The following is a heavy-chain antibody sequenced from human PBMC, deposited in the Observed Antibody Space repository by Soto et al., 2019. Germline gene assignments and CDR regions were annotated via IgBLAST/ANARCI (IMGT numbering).Heavy chain of an antibody. V-gene: IGHV3-48*02. D-gene: IGHD3-3*01. CDR3: AAPYYDFWSGYPTPEV. Sequence: GGSLRLSCAASGFTFSSYSMNWVRQAPGKGLEWVSYISSSSSTIYYADSVKGRFTISRDNAKNSLYLQMNSLRDEDTAVYYCAAPYYDFWSGYPTPEVWGQGTLVTVSS. J-gene: IGHJ4*02. CDR2: ISSSSSTI. CDR1: GFTFSSYS.